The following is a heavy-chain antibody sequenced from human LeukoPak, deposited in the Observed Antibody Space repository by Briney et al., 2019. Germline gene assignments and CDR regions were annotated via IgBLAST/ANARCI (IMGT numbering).Heavy chain of an antibody. V-gene: IGHV3-33*01. CDR3: ARNLRKYGSNSEYFDY. CDR2: IWYDASNK. D-gene: IGHD4-23*01. J-gene: IGHJ4*02. CDR1: GFTFSSHG. Sequence: GGSLTLSCAASGFTFSSHGMHWVRQAPGKGLEWVAVIWYDASNKYYADSVKGRFTVSRDNSKNTLYLQMNSLRAEDTAMYYCARNLRKYGSNSEYFDYWGQGTVVTVSS.